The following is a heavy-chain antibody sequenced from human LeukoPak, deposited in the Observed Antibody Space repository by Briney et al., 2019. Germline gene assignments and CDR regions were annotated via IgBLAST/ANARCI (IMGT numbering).Heavy chain of an antibody. CDR2: INQSGST. D-gene: IGHD3-3*01. V-gene: IGHV4-34*01. CDR1: GGSFSGYY. J-gene: IGHJ6*03. CDR3: ARSHYDFWSGYLPGYYYYYYMDV. Sequence: PSETLSLTCAVYGGSFSGYYWSWIRQPPGKGLGLIGEINQSGSTNYNPSLKSRVTISVDTSKNQFSLKLSAVTAADTAVYYCARSHYDFWSGYLPGYYYYYYMDVWGKGTTVTVSS.